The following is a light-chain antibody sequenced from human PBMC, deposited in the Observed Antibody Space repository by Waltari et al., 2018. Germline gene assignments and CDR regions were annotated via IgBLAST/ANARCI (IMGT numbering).Light chain of an antibody. CDR3: QQRGNRPPVT. J-gene: IGKJ4*01. Sequence: EIVLTQSPATLSVSPGERATLSCWASQSIRSTLAWYQQKPGQAPRLLIYDASTRATGIPVRFSGSGSGTYFTLTISSLQSEDFAVYYCQQRGNRPPVTFGGGTKVEIK. V-gene: IGKV3D-15*01. CDR1: QSIRST. CDR2: DAS.